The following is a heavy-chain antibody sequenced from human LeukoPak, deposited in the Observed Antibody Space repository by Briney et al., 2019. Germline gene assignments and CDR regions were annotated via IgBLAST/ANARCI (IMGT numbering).Heavy chain of an antibody. J-gene: IGHJ4*02. Sequence: GGSLRLSCAASGFTFSSYGMHWVRQAPGKGLEWVEVISYDGSNKYYADSVKGRFTISRDNSKNTLYLQMNSLRAEDTAVYYCAKGSSSGQFDYWGQGTLVTVSS. V-gene: IGHV3-30*18. CDR2: ISYDGSNK. CDR3: AKGSSSGQFDY. D-gene: IGHD3-22*01. CDR1: GFTFSSYG.